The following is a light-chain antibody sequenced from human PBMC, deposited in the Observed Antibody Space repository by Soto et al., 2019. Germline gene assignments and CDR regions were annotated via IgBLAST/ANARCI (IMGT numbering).Light chain of an antibody. Sequence: EIVMTQSPATLSVSPGERATLSCRASHRVSSYLAWYQQKPGQAPRLLIYATSTRATGIPARFSGSGSGTEFPLTISSLQSEHFAVYYCQQYNNWPLTFGGGTKVEIK. CDR2: ATS. CDR3: QQYNNWPLT. V-gene: IGKV3-15*01. CDR1: HRVSSY. J-gene: IGKJ4*01.